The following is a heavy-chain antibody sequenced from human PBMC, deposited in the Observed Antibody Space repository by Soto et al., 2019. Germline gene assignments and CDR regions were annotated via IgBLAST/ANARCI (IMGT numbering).Heavy chain of an antibody. D-gene: IGHD6-19*01. CDR1: GYIFTGYY. Sequence: VKVSCKASGYIFTGYYMHWVRQAPGQGLEWMGWINPNSGDTNYTQKFQGWVTMTRDTSISTAYMELSRLRSDDTAVYYCATSRISIAVAGETEYYFDYWGQGTLVTVSS. CDR3: ATSRISIAVAGETEYYFDY. V-gene: IGHV1-2*04. CDR2: INPNSGDT. J-gene: IGHJ4*02.